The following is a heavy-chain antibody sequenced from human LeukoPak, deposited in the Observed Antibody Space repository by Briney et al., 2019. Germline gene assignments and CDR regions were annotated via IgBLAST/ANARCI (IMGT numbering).Heavy chain of an antibody. D-gene: IGHD2-2*01. Sequence: PSETLSLTCTVSGGSISSYYWSWIRQPPGKGLEWIGYIYYSGSTNYNPSLKSRVTISVDTSKNQFSLKLSSVTAADTAVYYCARTDIVVVPAGSYYFDYWGQGTLVTVSS. CDR2: IYYSGST. CDR1: GGSISSYY. J-gene: IGHJ4*02. CDR3: ARTDIVVVPAGSYYFDY. V-gene: IGHV4-59*08.